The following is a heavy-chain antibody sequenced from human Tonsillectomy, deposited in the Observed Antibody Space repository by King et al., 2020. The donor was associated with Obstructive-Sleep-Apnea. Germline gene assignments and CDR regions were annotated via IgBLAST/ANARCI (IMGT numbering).Heavy chain of an antibody. J-gene: IGHJ4*02. Sequence: DVQLVESGGGLVQPGGYLRLSCAASGFTFSSCVMNWVRQAPGKGLEWVSTITGSGAGTYYADSVKGRFTISRDNSKNTLYLQMNSLRAEDTAVYYCAKRIVGATRSPFDYWGQGTLVTVSS. V-gene: IGHV3-23*04. CDR1: GFTFSSCV. D-gene: IGHD1-26*01. CDR3: AKRIVGATRSPFDY. CDR2: ITGSGAGT.